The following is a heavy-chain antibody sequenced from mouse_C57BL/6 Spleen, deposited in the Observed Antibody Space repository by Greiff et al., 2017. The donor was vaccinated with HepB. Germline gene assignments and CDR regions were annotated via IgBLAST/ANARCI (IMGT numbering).Heavy chain of an antibody. CDR1: GYAFSSYW. V-gene: IGHV1-80*01. Sequence: VQLQQSGAELVKPGASVKISCKASGYAFSSYWMNWVKQRPGKGLEWIGQIYPGDGDTNYNGKFKGKATLTADKSSSTAYMQLSSLTSEDSAVYVCARWIYYGNLLYAMDYWGQGTSVTVSS. J-gene: IGHJ4*01. D-gene: IGHD2-1*01. CDR2: IYPGDGDT. CDR3: ARWIYYGNLLYAMDY.